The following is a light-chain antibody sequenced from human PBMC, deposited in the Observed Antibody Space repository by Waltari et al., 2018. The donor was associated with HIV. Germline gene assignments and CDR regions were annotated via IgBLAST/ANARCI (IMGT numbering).Light chain of an antibody. CDR1: SSDIEPYNY. CDR2: QVS. V-gene: IGLV2-14*03. J-gene: IGLJ2*01. Sequence: QSALTQPASVSGSPGQSISISCTGTSSDIEPYNYVSWYQQHAGKDPKLLIYQVSHRPSGVSDRFSGSKSGSTASLTISGLQANDEAHYYCSSFTITSTVIFGGGTRLTVL. CDR3: SSFTITSTVI.